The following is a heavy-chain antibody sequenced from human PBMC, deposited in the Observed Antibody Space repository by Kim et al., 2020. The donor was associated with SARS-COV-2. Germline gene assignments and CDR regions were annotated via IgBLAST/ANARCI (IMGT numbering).Heavy chain of an antibody. J-gene: IGHJ3*02. V-gene: IGHV3-21*01. CDR2: ISSSSSYI. CDR3: ARVGRGGIHDAFDI. D-gene: IGHD2-15*01. CDR1: GFTFSSYS. Sequence: GGSLRLSCAASGFTFSSYSMNWVRQAPGKGLEWVSSISSSSSYIYYADSVKGRFTISRDNAKNSLYLQMNSLRAEDTAVYYCARVGRGGIHDAFDIWGQGTMVTVSS.